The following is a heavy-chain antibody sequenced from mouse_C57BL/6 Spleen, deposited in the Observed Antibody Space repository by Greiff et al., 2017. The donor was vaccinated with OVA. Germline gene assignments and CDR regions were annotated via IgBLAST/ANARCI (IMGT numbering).Heavy chain of an antibody. J-gene: IGHJ3*01. CDR1: GYTFTSYW. V-gene: IGHV1-74*01. Sequence: VQLQQPGAELVKPGASVKVSCKASGYTFTSYWMHWVKQRPGQGLEWIGRIHPSDSDTNYNQKFKGKATLTVDKSSSTAYMQLSSLTSEDAAVYYCARGYGSRAWFAYWGQGTLVTVSA. CDR3: ARGYGSRAWFAY. D-gene: IGHD2-2*01. CDR2: IHPSDSDT.